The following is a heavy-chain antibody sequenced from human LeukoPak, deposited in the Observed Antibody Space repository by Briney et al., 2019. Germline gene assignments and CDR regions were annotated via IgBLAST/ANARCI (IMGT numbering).Heavy chain of an antibody. J-gene: IGHJ6*03. CDR2: INHSGST. V-gene: IGHV4-34*01. CDR3: ARDRIAVAGYYYYMDV. D-gene: IGHD6-19*01. CDR1: GGSFSGYY. Sequence: SETLSLTCAVYGGSFSGYYWSWIRQPPGKGLEWIGEINHSGSTNYNPSLKSRVTMSVDTSKNQFSLKLSSVTAADTAVYYCARDRIAVAGYYYYMDVWGKGTTVTISS.